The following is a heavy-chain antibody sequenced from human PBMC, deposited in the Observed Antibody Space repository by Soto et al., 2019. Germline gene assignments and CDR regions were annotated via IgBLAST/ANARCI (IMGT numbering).Heavy chain of an antibody. J-gene: IGHJ6*02. CDR2: IYHSGTT. CDR1: GVSINSSNW. CDR3: ARVPTVEFGTFITNCYYYGMDV. D-gene: IGHD1-1*01. V-gene: IGHV4-4*02. Sequence: SETLSLTCAVSGVSINSSNWWSWVRQSPGKGLEWIGKIYHSGTTNYHPSLMSRVTMSVDKSKNQFSLKLKSVTAADTAVYFCARVPTVEFGTFITNCYYYGMDVWGQGTTVTVSS.